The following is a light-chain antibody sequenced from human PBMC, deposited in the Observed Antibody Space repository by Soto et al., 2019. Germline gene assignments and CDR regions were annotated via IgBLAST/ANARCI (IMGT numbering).Light chain of an antibody. Sequence: DIQMTQSPSTLSASVGDSFTITCRASQSISSWLAWYQQKPGKAPKLLIYKASSLESGVPSRFSGSGSGTEFTLTISSLQPDDFATYYCRQYNNYSWTFGQGTKVDIK. CDR2: KAS. CDR1: QSISSW. J-gene: IGKJ1*01. CDR3: RQYNNYSWT. V-gene: IGKV1-5*03.